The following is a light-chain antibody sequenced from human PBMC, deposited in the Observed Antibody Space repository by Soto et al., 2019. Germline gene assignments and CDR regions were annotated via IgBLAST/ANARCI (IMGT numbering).Light chain of an antibody. CDR1: QGISDY. J-gene: IGKJ1*01. CDR2: TAS. Sequence: DIQMTQSPSSLSASVGDRVTISCRASQGISDYLSCVQQKPGEAPKLLINTASTLQSGVPIRFSGAGSRTHFSLTISGLQPEDSATYYCQQTYSFPWTFGQGTRVDIK. CDR3: QQTYSFPWT. V-gene: IGKV1-39*01.